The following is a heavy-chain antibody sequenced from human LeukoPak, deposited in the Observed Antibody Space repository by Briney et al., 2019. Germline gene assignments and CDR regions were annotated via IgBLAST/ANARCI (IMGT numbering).Heavy chain of an antibody. J-gene: IGHJ3*02. V-gene: IGHV3-23*01. CDR3: AKQEGSGWYFDAFDI. CDR2: ISGSGGST. CDR1: GFTFSSYA. D-gene: IGHD6-19*01. Sequence: GGSLRLSCAASGFTFSSYAMSWVRQAPGKGLEWVSAISGSGGSTYYADSVKGRFTISRDNSKNTLYLRMNSLRAEDTAVYYCAKQEGSGWYFDAFDIWGQGTMVTVSS.